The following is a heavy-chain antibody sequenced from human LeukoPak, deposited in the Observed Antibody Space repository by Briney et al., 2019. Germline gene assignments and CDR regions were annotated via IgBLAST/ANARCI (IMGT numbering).Heavy chain of an antibody. CDR1: GYTFTNYG. J-gene: IGHJ4*02. V-gene: IGHV1-18*01. CDR3: ARGSDYYDSSGYYIWNY. D-gene: IGHD3-22*01. CDR2: ISSYSGSR. Sequence: ASVKVSCKASGYTFTNYGISWVRQAPGQGLEWMGWISSYSGSRNYAQKLQGRVTMTADTSTSTAYMELSSLRSEDTAVYYCARGSDYYDSSGYYIWNYWGQGTLVTVSS.